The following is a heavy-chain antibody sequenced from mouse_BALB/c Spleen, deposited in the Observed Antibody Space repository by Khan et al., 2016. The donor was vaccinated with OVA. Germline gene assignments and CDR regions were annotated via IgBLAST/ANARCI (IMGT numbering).Heavy chain of an antibody. Sequence: EVQLQESGPGLVKPSQSLSLTCTVTGYSITSNYAWNWIRQFPGNKLEWMGYISYSGSTSYNPSLKSRISITRDTSKNQFFLQLSSVTPEDTATYYCARGNYYGYAMDYWGQGTSVTVSS. CDR2: ISYSGST. D-gene: IGHD1-1*01. CDR1: GYSITSNYA. CDR3: ARGNYYGYAMDY. V-gene: IGHV3-2*02. J-gene: IGHJ4*01.